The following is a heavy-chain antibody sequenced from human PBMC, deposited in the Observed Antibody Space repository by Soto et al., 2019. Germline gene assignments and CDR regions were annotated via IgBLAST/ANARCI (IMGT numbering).Heavy chain of an antibody. CDR1: GGSFSGYY. D-gene: IGHD3-10*01. J-gene: IGHJ6*02. CDR3: ARGRGVRGSIMTTYYYYSLEV. Sequence: ETLSLTCAVNGGSFSGYYWSWIRQPPGRVLEWIGEINHSGGTNLKPSLKSRVTTSVDTSKTHFSLRFSSATAADTAVHYCARGRGVRGSIMTTYYYYSLEVWGQGTLVTVSS. CDR2: INHSGGT. V-gene: IGHV4-34*01.